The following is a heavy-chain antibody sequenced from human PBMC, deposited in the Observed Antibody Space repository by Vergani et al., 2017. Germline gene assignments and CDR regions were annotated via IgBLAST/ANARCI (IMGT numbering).Heavy chain of an antibody. Sequence: QVQLQESGSGLVKPSQTLSLTCAVSGGSISSGGYSWSWIRQPPGKGLEWIGYIYYSGSTYYNPSLKSRVTISVDTSKNQFSLKLSSVTAADTAVYYCARDRGIMVRGAMDVWGQGTTVTVSS. CDR3: ARDRGIMVRGAMDV. D-gene: IGHD3-10*01. CDR1: GGSISSGGYS. CDR2: IYYSGST. J-gene: IGHJ6*02. V-gene: IGHV4-30-2*05.